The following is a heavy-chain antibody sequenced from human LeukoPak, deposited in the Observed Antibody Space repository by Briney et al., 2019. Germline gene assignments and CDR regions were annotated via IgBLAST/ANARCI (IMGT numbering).Heavy chain of an antibody. CDR1: GFTFDDYA. CDR3: AKDMYGDYAGFSPLYFDY. V-gene: IGHV3-9*01. Sequence: GRSLRLSCAASGFTFDDYAMHWVRQAPGKGLEWVSGISWNSGSIGYADSVKGRLTISRDNAKNSLYLQMNSLRAEDTALYYCAKDMYGDYAGFSPLYFDYWGQGTLVTVSS. D-gene: IGHD4-17*01. CDR2: ISWNSGSI. J-gene: IGHJ4*02.